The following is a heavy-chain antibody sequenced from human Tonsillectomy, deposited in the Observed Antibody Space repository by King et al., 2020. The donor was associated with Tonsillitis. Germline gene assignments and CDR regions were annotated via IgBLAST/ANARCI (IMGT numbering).Heavy chain of an antibody. CDR2: VTGRGGST. Sequence: VQLVESGGGLVQPGGSLRLSCAASGFTFSSYAMSWVRQAPGKGLKWVSAVTGRGGSTYYADSVKGRFTISRDNSKNTLYLQLNSLRAEDTALYYCAKPRDGYNDYFDYWGQGTLVTVSA. CDR3: AKPRDGYNDYFDY. J-gene: IGHJ4*02. CDR1: GFTFSSYA. V-gene: IGHV3-23*04. D-gene: IGHD5-24*01.